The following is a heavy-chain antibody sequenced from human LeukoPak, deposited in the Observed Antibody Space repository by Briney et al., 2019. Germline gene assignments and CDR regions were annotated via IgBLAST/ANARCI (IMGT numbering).Heavy chain of an antibody. CDR2: IYHSGST. CDR3: ASIYYYGSGSLDY. V-gene: IGHV4-38-2*02. CDR1: GYSISSGYY. Sequence: SETLSLTCTVSGYSISSGYYWGWIRQPPGKGLEWIGSIYHSGSTYYNPSLKSRVTISVDTSKNQFSLKLSSVTAADTAVYYCASIYYYGSGSLDYWGQGTLVTVSS. D-gene: IGHD3-10*01. J-gene: IGHJ4*02.